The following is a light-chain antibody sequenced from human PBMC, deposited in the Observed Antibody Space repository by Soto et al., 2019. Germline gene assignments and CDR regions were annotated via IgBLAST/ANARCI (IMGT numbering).Light chain of an antibody. CDR2: LGF. V-gene: IGKV2-28*01. Sequence: DIVMTQSPLSLPVTPGEPASISCRSSQSLLHSNGYNYLDWYLQKPGQSPQLLIYLGFNRASGVPDRVSGSGSGTDFTLKISRVEAEDVGVYYCMQALQTPLLTFGGGTKVEIK. CDR3: MQALQTPLLT. J-gene: IGKJ4*01. CDR1: QSLLHSNGYNY.